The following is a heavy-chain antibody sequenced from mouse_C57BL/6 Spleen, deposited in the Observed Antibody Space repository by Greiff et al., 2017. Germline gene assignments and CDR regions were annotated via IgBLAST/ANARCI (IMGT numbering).Heavy chain of an antibody. CDR2: INPYNGGT. CDR3: ARDPEGFAY. V-gene: IGHV1-19*01. J-gene: IGHJ3*01. CDR1: GYTFTDYY. Sequence: VQLQQSGPVLVKPGASVKMSCKASGYTFTDYYMNWVKQSHGKSLEWIGVINPYNGGTSYNQKFKGKATLTVDKSSSTAYMELNSLTSEDSAVYYCARDPEGFAYWGQGTLVTVSA.